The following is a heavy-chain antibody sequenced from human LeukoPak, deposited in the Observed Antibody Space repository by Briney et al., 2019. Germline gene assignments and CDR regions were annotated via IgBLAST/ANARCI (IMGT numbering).Heavy chain of an antibody. CDR3: VKKFYYYSVGYYAFDI. CDR2: INSRGDKT. CDR1: GFTFGSSA. V-gene: IGHV3-23*01. J-gene: IGHJ3*02. Sequence: GGSPRLSCAAAGFTFGSSAMSWVRQAPGKGLEWVSGINSRGDKTYYADSVKGRFTISRDNSKNTLYLQMNSLRAEDTAVCHCVKKFYYYSVGYYAFDIWGQGAMVTVSS. D-gene: IGHD3-22*01.